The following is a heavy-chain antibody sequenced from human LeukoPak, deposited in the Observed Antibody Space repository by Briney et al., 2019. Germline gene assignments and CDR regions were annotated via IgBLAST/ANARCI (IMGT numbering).Heavy chain of an antibody. CDR1: GYTFTSNY. CDR2: IYPRDGST. CDR3: AQDRGARYPFGMDV. D-gene: IGHD2-2*01. Sequence: GASVKVSCKASGYTFTSNYIHWVRQAPGQGLEWMGMIYPRDGSTSYAQKFQGRVTVTRDTSTSTVHMELSGLRSEDTAVYYCAQDRGARYPFGMDVWGQGTTVTVSS. J-gene: IGHJ6*02. V-gene: IGHV1-46*01.